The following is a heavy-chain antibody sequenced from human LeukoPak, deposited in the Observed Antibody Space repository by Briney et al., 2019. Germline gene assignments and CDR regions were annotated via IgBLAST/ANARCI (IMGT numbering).Heavy chain of an antibody. J-gene: IGHJ4*02. CDR1: GFTFSNYW. V-gene: IGHV3-7*01. D-gene: IGHD5-18*01. CDR3: ARERGSHSLDY. Sequence: GGSLRLSCAASGFTFSNYWMSWVRQAPGKGLEWVANIKQDGGEKYYVDSVRGRFTISRDNAKNSLYLQTNSLRAKDTAVYYCARERGSHSLDYWGQGTLVTVSS. CDR2: IKQDGGEK.